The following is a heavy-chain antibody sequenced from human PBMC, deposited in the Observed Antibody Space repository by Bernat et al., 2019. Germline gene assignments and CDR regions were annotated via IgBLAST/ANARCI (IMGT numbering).Heavy chain of an antibody. D-gene: IGHD6-13*01. Sequence: QVQLVESGGGVVQPGRSLRLSCAASGFTFSSYGMHWVHQAPGKGLEWVAVISYDGSNKYYADSVKGRFTISRDNSKNTLYLQMNSLRAEDTAVYYCAKSSSWGTTYYYYGMDVWGQGTTVTVSS. CDR3: AKSSSWGTTYYYYGMDV. J-gene: IGHJ6*02. V-gene: IGHV3-30*18. CDR2: ISYDGSNK. CDR1: GFTFSSYG.